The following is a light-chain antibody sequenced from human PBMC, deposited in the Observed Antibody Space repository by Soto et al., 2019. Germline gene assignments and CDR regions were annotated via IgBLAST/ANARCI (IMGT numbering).Light chain of an antibody. J-gene: IGKJ1*01. Sequence: DIQMTQSPSSLSASVGDRVTITCRASQSISSYLNWYQQKPGKAPKLLIYAASSLQSGVPSRFSGSGSGTDFTLTISSVQPEDFATYYCQQSYSTWTFGQGTKVDI. V-gene: IGKV1-39*01. CDR2: AAS. CDR1: QSISSY. CDR3: QQSYSTWT.